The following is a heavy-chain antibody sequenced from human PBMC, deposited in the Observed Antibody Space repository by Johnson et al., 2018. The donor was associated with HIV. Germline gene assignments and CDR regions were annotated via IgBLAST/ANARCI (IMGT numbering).Heavy chain of an antibody. CDR3: AREGIGGGAFDI. CDR1: GFTFSSYG. Sequence: QVQLVESGGGVVQPGGSLRLSCAASGFTFSSYGMHWVRQAPGKGLEWVSVIYSGGSTYYADPVKGRFTISRDNAKNSLYLQMNSLRAEDTAVYYCAREGIGGGAFDIWGQGTMVTVSS. V-gene: IGHV3-NL1*01. J-gene: IGHJ3*02. CDR2: IYSGGST.